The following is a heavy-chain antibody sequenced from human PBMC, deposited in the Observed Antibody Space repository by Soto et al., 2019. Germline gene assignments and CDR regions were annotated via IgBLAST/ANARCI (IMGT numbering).Heavy chain of an antibody. CDR1: GYTLTELS. CDR2: FDPEDGET. D-gene: IGHD3-16*02. J-gene: IGHJ3*02. CDR3: ATGRRIMITFGGVIDAFDI. V-gene: IGHV1-24*01. Sequence: QVQLVQSGAEVKKPGASVKVSCKVSGYTLTELSMHWVRQAPGKGLEWMGGFDPEDGETIYAQKFQGRVTMTEDTSTDTADMELSSLRSEATAVYYCATGRRIMITFGGVIDAFDIWGQGTMVTVSS.